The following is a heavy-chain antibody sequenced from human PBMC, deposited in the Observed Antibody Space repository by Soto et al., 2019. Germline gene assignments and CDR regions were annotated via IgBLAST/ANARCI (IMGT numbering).Heavy chain of an antibody. D-gene: IGHD2-2*01. Sequence: GASVKVTCKASGYTFTSCAMRWVRQAPGQRLEWMGWINAGNGNTKYSQKFQGRVTITRDTSASTAYTELSSLRSEDTAVYYCATPPAVGYCSSTSCPLDYWGQGTLVTVSS. CDR1: GYTFTSCA. CDR2: INAGNGNT. V-gene: IGHV1-3*01. CDR3: ATPPAVGYCSSTSCPLDY. J-gene: IGHJ4*02.